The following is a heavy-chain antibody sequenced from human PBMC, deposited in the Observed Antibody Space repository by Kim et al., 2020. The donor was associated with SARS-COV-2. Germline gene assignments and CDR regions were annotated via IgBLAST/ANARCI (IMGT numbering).Heavy chain of an antibody. CDR3: AREFNWNLMNYYYFYMDV. D-gene: IGHD1-7*01. Sequence: ASVKVSCKASGYTFSSYAMHWVRQAPGQRLEWMGWINAGNGKTKYSQKFQGRVTITTDTSANLVYMELSSLRSEDTAVYYCAREFNWNLMNYYYFYMDVWGKGTTVTVSS. J-gene: IGHJ6*03. CDR1: GYTFSSYA. V-gene: IGHV1-3*01. CDR2: INAGNGKT.